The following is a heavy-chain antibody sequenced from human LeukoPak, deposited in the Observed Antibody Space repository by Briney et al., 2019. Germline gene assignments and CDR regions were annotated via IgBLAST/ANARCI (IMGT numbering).Heavy chain of an antibody. D-gene: IGHD2-21*01. CDR3: ARRDYSAWFDH. CDR2: VYYTGSI. CDR1: GGSIITSSHY. J-gene: IGHJ5*02. Sequence: SESLSLTCSVSGGSIITSSHYWAWGRPPPGKGLEWIRSVYYTGSIYYETSLKSRVTISGDNSKNSVFLTLSSVTAADTAFYYCARRDYSAWFDHWGQGILVTVS. V-gene: IGHV4-39*01.